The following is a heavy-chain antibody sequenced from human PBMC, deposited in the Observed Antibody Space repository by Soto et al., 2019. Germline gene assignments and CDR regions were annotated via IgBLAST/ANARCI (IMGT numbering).Heavy chain of an antibody. CDR3: ARMDGDYNYYAMDV. J-gene: IGHJ6*02. V-gene: IGHV2-26*01. Sequence: QVTLKESGPVLVKPTETLTLTCTVSGFSLNNPRMGVSWIRQPPGKPLEWLAHFFSDAERSYSASMQSRLTMSTDTSGSQVVLTTTNMDPVDTATYFCARMDGDYNYYAMDVWGQVTTVTVSS. D-gene: IGHD4-17*01. CDR2: FFSDAER. CDR1: GFSLNNPRMG.